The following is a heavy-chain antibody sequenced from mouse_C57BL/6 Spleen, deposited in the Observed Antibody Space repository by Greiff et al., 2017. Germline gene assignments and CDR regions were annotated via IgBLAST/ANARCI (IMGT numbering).Heavy chain of an antibody. D-gene: IGHD2-2*01. CDR2: IYPGDGDT. CDR1: GYAFSSSW. CDR3: ARQIYYGYDDMFAY. Sequence: QVQLQQSGPELVKPGASVKISCKASGYAFSSSWMNWVKQRPGKGLEWIGRIYPGDGDTTYNGKFKGKATLTADKSSSTAYMQLSSLTSEDSAVYFGARQIYYGYDDMFAYWGQGTLVTVSA. J-gene: IGHJ3*01. V-gene: IGHV1-82*01.